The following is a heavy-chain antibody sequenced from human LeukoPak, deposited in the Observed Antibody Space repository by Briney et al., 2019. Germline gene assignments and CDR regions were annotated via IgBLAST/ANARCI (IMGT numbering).Heavy chain of an antibody. CDR3: ARERKYCSSTSCSIRDAFDI. Sequence: SETLSLTCTVSGGSISSSSYYWGWIRQPPGKGLEWIGYIYYSGSTNYNPSLKSRVTISVDTSKNQFSLKLSSVTAADTAVYYCARERKYCSSTSCSIRDAFDIWGQGTTVIVSS. CDR2: IYYSGST. CDR1: GGSISSSSYY. V-gene: IGHV4-61*01. J-gene: IGHJ3*02. D-gene: IGHD2-2*01.